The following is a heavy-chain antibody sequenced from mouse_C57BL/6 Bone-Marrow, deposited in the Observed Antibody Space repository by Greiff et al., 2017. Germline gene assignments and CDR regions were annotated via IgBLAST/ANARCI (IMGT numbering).Heavy chain of an antibody. V-gene: IGHV1-15*01. Sequence: QVQLQQSGAELVRPGASVTLSCKASGYTFTDYEMHWVKQTPVHGLEWIGAIDPETGGTAYNQKFKGKAILTADKSSSTAYMELRSLTSEDSAVYYCTKSIYYDYDAWFAFWGPGTLVTVSA. CDR1: GYTFTDYE. J-gene: IGHJ3*01. D-gene: IGHD2-4*01. CDR2: IDPETGGT. CDR3: TKSIYYDYDAWFAF.